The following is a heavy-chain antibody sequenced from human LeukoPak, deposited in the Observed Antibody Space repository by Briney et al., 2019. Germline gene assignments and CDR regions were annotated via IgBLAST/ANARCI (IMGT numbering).Heavy chain of an antibody. CDR2: IYSGGST. V-gene: IGHV3-66*01. CDR3: AREVYSSSRPADAFDI. CDR1: GFTVSSNY. J-gene: IGHJ3*02. D-gene: IGHD6-13*01. Sequence: GGSLRLSCAASGFTVSSNYMSWVRQAPGKGLEWVSVIYSGGSTYYADSVKGRFTISRDNAKNSLYLQMNSLRAEDTAVYYCAREVYSSSRPADAFDIWGQGTVVTVSS.